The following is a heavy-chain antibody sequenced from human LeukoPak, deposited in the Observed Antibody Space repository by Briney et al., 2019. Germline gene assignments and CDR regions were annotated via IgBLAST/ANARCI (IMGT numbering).Heavy chain of an antibody. Sequence: PGGSLRLSCAASGFTFSNFNMNWVRQAPGKGLEWVSSISSTGNYIHYADSVKGRFTISRDNAQKSLYLQMNSLRVEDSAVYYCARVSTGPVWGQGTLVTVSS. J-gene: IGHJ4*02. V-gene: IGHV3-21*01. CDR3: ARVSTGPV. D-gene: IGHD1-1*01. CDR1: GFTFSNFN. CDR2: ISSTGNYI.